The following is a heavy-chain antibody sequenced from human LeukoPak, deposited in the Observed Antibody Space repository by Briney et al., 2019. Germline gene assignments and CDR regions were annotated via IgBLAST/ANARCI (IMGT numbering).Heavy chain of an antibody. CDR1: GFTFSNYA. CDR2: ISGSGGST. J-gene: IGHJ4*02. CDR3: AKGNWRYFDY. D-gene: IGHD1-1*01. V-gene: IGHV3-23*01. Sequence: GGSLRLSCLASGFTFSNYAMSWVRQAPGKGLEWVSAISGSGGSTYYADSVKGRFTISRDNSKNTLYLQMNSLGADDTAVYYCAKGNWRYFDYWGQGTLVTVSS.